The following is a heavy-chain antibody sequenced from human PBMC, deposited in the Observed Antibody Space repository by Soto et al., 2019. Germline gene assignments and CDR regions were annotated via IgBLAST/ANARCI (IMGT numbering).Heavy chain of an antibody. D-gene: IGHD2-15*01. V-gene: IGHV4-31*03. J-gene: IGHJ6*02. Sequence: PSETLSLTCTVSGGSISSGGYYWNWIRQHPGKGLEWIGYISYSGTTYYNPSLKSRVTISEDTSKNQFSLKLSSVTAADTAVYYCARDYCSSSSCDYYYGMDVWGQGTTVTAP. CDR2: ISYSGTT. CDR1: GGSISSGGYY. CDR3: ARDYCSSSSCDYYYGMDV.